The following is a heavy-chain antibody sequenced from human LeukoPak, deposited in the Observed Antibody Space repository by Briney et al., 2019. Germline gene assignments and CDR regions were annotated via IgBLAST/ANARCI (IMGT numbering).Heavy chain of an antibody. V-gene: IGHV3-30*04. CDR2: ISYDGSNK. J-gene: IGHJ4*02. Sequence: GGSLRLSCAASGFTFSSYAMHWVRQAPGKGLEWVAVISYDGSNKYYADSVKGRFTISRDNSKNTLYLQMNSLRAEDTAVYYCARHCSSTSCLDYWGQGTLVTVSS. CDR3: ARHCSSTSCLDY. D-gene: IGHD2-2*01. CDR1: GFTFSSYA.